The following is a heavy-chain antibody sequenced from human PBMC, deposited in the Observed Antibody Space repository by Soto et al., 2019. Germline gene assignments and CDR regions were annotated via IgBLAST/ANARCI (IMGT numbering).Heavy chain of an antibody. CDR2: IYYSGST. D-gene: IGHD5-12*01. CDR3: ARLGRWLQALDS. CDR1: GGSISSYY. Sequence: QVQLQESGPGLVKPSETLSLTCTVSGGSISSYYWSWIRQPPGKGLEWVGYIYYSGSTTYNPSLESRLTISVETSKNQFSLILRSVTAADTAVYYCARLGRWLQALDSWGQGTLVTVSS. J-gene: IGHJ4*02. V-gene: IGHV4-59*08.